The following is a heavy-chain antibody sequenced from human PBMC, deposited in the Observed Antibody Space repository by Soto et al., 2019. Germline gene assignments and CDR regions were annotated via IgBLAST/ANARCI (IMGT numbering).Heavy chain of an antibody. CDR3: ARRGAEAYYYGSGSYNHYYYMDV. CDR1: GGSISSYY. V-gene: IGHV4-59*08. D-gene: IGHD3-10*01. CDR2: IYYSGST. Sequence: SETLSLTCTVSGGSISSYYWSWIRQPPGKGLEWIGYIYYSGSTNYNPSLKSRVTISVDTSKNQFSLKLSSVTAADTAVYYCARRGAEAYYYGSGSYNHYYYMDVWGKGTTVTVSS. J-gene: IGHJ6*03.